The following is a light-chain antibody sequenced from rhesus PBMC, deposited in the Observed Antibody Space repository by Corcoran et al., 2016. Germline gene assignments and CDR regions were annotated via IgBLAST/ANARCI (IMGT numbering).Light chain of an antibody. CDR3: QHGYGILFT. V-gene: IGKV1-25*01. CDR2: KAS. CDR1: QGISNT. Sequence: DIQMTQSPSSLSASVGVRVTITCRASQGISNTLAWYQQKPGKVPKLLIYKASTLQSGIPASFSGSGSGTDFTLTISSRQPEDLATYYCQHGYGILFTFGPGTKLDIK. J-gene: IGKJ3*01.